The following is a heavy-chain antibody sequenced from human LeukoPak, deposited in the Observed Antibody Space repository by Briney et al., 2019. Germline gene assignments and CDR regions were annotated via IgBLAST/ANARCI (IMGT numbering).Heavy chain of an antibody. CDR3: ARRYCSGSSGSSCSHFDC. V-gene: IGHV3-64*01. CDR1: GFTFSSYA. D-gene: IGHD2-15*01. J-gene: IGHJ4*02. Sequence: GGSLRLSCAASGFTFSSYAMSWVRQAPGKGLEYVSSISSSGGSTYYANPVKGRFTISRDNSKNTLYLQMGSLRAEDMAVYYCARRYCSGSSGSSCSHFDCWGQGTLVTVSS. CDR2: ISSSGGST.